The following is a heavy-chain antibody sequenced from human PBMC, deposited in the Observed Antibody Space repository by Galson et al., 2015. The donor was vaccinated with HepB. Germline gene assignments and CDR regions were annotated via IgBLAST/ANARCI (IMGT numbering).Heavy chain of an antibody. CDR2: IVVGSGNT. Sequence: SVKVSCKASGFTFTSSAVQWVRQARGQRLEWIGWIVVGSGNTNYAQKFQERVTITRDMSTSTAYMELSSLRSEDTAVYHCAADDVDYDYVWGSYADAFDIWGQGTMVTVSS. D-gene: IGHD3-16*01. J-gene: IGHJ3*02. V-gene: IGHV1-58*01. CDR1: GFTFTSSA. CDR3: AADDVDYDYVWGSYADAFDI.